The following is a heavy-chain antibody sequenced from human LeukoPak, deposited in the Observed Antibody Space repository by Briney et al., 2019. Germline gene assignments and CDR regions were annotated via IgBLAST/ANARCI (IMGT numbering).Heavy chain of an antibody. Sequence: PSETLSLTCAVYGGSFSGYYWGWIRQPPGKGLEWIGEINHSGSTNYNPSLKSRVTISVDTSKNQFSLKLSSVTAADTAVYYCASRDLNDFWSGYYFDYWGQGTLVTVSS. D-gene: IGHD3-3*01. CDR3: ASRDLNDFWSGYYFDY. CDR1: GGSFSGYY. J-gene: IGHJ4*02. V-gene: IGHV4-34*01. CDR2: INHSGST.